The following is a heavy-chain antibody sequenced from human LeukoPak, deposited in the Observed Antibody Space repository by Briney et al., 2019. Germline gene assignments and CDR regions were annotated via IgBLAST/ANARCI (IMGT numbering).Heavy chain of an antibody. CDR3: AKDFYDSGWFDP. J-gene: IGHJ5*02. CDR1: GFTFSSYS. V-gene: IGHV3-48*01. D-gene: IGHD5/OR15-5a*01. Sequence: PGGSLRLSCAASGFTFSSYSMNWVRQAPGKGLEWVSYISSSSSTIYYADSVKGRFTISRDNSKNTLYLQMNSLRAEDTAVYCCAKDFYDSGWFDPWGQGTLVTVSS. CDR2: ISSSSSTI.